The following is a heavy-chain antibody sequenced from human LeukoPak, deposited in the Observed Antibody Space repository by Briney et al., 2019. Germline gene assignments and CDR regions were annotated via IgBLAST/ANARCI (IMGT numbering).Heavy chain of an antibody. V-gene: IGHV3-53*01. CDR2: IYSGGST. J-gene: IGHJ5*02. CDR3: ARLRGYYDSSGYYYVPIGNNWFDP. Sequence: PGGSLRLSCAASGFTVSSSYMSWVRQAPGKGLEWVSVIYSGGSTYYADSVKGRFTISRDNSKNTLYLQMNSLRAEDTAVYYCARLRGYYDSSGYYYVPIGNNWFDPWGQGTMVTVSS. D-gene: IGHD3-22*01. CDR1: GFTVSSSY.